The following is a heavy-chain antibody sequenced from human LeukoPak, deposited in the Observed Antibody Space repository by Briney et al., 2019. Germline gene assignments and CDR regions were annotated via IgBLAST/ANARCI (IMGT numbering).Heavy chain of an antibody. V-gene: IGHV3-30-3*01. J-gene: IGHJ4*02. CDR2: ISYDGSNK. CDR1: GFTFSSYA. CDR3: ARRYDGFDY. Sequence: GSLRLSCAASGFTFSSYAMHWVRQAPGGGLEWVAVISYDGSNKYYADSVKGRFSISRDNSKNTLYLQMNSLRAEDTAVYYCARRYDGFDYWGQGTLVTVSS. D-gene: IGHD3-3*01.